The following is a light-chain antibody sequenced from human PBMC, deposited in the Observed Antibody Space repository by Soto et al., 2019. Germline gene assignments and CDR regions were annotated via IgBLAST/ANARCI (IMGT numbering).Light chain of an antibody. V-gene: IGKV3-11*01. Sequence: EIVLTQSPVTLSLSPGERATLSCRASQSVSRYFAWYQQKPGQAPRLLIYDASNRATGVPARFSGSGSGTDFTLTISSLEPEDFAVYYCQQRGSWPVTFGQGTKVEI. CDR1: QSVSRY. CDR2: DAS. CDR3: QQRGSWPVT. J-gene: IGKJ1*01.